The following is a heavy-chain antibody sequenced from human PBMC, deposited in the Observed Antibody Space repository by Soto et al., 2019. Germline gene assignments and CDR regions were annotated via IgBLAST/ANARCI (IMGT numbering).Heavy chain of an antibody. CDR1: GFTFTSYA. D-gene: IGHD6-13*01. J-gene: IGHJ5*02. CDR2: INAGNGNT. CDR3: ARGSAAAGTNWFDP. V-gene: IGHV1-3*01. Sequence: GASVKVSCKASGFTFTSYAMHWVRQAPGQRLEWMGWINAGNGNTKYSQKFQGRVTITRDTSASTAYMELSSLRSEDTAVYYCARGSAAAGTNWFDPWGQGTLVTVSS.